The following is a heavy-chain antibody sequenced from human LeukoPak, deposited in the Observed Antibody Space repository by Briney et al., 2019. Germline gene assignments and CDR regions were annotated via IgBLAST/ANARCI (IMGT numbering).Heavy chain of an antibody. CDR1: GGSISIYY. D-gene: IGHD3-22*01. Sequence: SETLSLTCTVSGGSISIYYWSWIRQPAGKRLEWLGRIFSTGSTNYNPSLKSRVTMSIDTSKNQFSLELTSVTAADTAVYYCARRGAQRDSSGYRGLGYWGQGTLVTVSS. V-gene: IGHV4-4*07. CDR2: IFSTGST. J-gene: IGHJ4*02. CDR3: ARRGAQRDSSGYRGLGY.